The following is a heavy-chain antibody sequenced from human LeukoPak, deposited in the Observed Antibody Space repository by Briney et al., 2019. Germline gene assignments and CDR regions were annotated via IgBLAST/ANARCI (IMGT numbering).Heavy chain of an antibody. CDR2: INPNSGGT. CDR3: ARVLDGGYWAGSIDY. CDR1: GYTFTGYY. Sequence: SVKVSCKASGYTFTGYYMHWVRQAPGQGLEWMGWINPNSGGTNYAQKFQGRVTMTRDTSISTAYMELSRLRSDDTAVYYCARVLDGGYWAGSIDYWGQGTLVTVSS. V-gene: IGHV1-2*02. D-gene: IGHD4-17*01. J-gene: IGHJ4*02.